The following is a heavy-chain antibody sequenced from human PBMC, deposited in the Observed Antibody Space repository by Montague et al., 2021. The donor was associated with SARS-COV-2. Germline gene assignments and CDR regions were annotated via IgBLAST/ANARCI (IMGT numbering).Heavy chain of an antibody. CDR3: ARHSTTHAFDP. D-gene: IGHD1-1*01. J-gene: IGHJ5*02. V-gene: IGHV4-39*01. CDR1: SGSISPSDTHY. Sequence: SETLSLTCVVSSGSISPSDTHYWGWVRQAPGQGLEWIATISYGGSTSYNPPLRSRVTISVDTSKNQISLNLRSVTAADTSVNYCARHSTTHAFDPWGQGILVTVSS. CDR2: ISYGGST.